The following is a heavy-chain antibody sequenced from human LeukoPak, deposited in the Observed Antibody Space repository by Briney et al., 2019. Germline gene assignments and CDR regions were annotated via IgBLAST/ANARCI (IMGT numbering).Heavy chain of an antibody. D-gene: IGHD2-2*01. Sequence: PGGSLRLSCAPSGFTFSDHYMDWVRQAPGKGLEWVGRTRNKADTYTTQCAASVEGRFTSSRDDSKNSLYLQMNSLKTEDTAVYYCAHLGGVVTATTDFGYWGQGTLVTVSS. CDR1: GFTFSDHY. J-gene: IGHJ4*02. V-gene: IGHV3-72*01. CDR3: AHLGGVVTATTDFGY. CDR2: TRNKADTYTT.